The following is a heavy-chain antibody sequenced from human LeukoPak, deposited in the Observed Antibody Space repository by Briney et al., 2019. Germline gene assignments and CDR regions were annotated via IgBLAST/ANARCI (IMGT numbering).Heavy chain of an antibody. CDR2: INHSGST. V-gene: IGHV4-34*01. CDR3: ARQGYYDFWT. J-gene: IGHJ5*02. D-gene: IGHD3-3*01. Sequence: SETLSLTCAIYGGSFSGYYWSWIRQPPGKGLEWIGEINHSGSTNYNPSLKSRVTISVDTSKNQFSLKLSSVTAADAAVYYCARQGYYDFWTWGQGTLVTVSS. CDR1: GGSFSGYY.